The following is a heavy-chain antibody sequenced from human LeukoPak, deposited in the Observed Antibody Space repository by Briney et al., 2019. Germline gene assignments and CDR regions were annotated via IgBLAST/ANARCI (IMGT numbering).Heavy chain of an antibody. J-gene: IGHJ4*02. CDR1: GFTFSSYG. D-gene: IGHD4-23*01. CDR3: ARDRDYGGPGRYFDY. CDR2: IWYDGSNK. Sequence: PGGSLRLSCAASGFTFSSYGMHWVRQAPGKGLEWVAVIWYDGSNKYYADSVKGRFTISRDNSKNTLYLQMNSLRAEDTAAYYCARDRDYGGPGRYFDYWGQGTLVTVSS. V-gene: IGHV3-33*08.